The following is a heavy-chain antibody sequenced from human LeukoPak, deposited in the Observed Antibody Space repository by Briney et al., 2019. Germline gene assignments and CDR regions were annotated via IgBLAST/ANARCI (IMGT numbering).Heavy chain of an antibody. V-gene: IGHV6-1*01. CDR2: TYCRSKWFN. CDR1: GDSVSSNSAA. Sequence: SQTLSLTCAISGDSVSSNSAAWNWIRQSPSRGLEWLGRTYCRSKWFNDYEVSVKSRININPDTSKNQFSLQLNSVTPDDTAMYYCVRDSGYGLDAFDIWDQGTMVTVSS. D-gene: IGHD5-12*01. CDR3: VRDSGYGLDAFDI. J-gene: IGHJ3*02.